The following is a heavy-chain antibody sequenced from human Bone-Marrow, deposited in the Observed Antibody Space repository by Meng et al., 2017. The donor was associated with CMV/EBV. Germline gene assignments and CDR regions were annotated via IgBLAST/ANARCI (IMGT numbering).Heavy chain of an antibody. CDR2: IIPILGIA. J-gene: IGHJ4*02. V-gene: IGHV1-69*10. D-gene: IGHD6-6*01. CDR1: GGTFSSYA. CDR3: ARDGGSRGSSSSDD. Sequence: SVKVSCKASGGTFSSYAISWVRQAPGQGLEWMGGIIPILGIANYAQKFQGRVTITADKSTSTAYMELSSLRSEDTAVYYCARDGGSRGSSSSDDWGQGTRVTVSS.